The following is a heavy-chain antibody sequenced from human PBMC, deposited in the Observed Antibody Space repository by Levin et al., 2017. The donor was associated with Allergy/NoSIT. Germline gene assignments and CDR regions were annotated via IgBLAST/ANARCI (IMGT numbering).Heavy chain of an antibody. J-gene: IGHJ4*02. CDR2: IYHDGST. CDR1: GGSIRSSPYY. Sequence: GSLRLSCTVSGGSIRSSPYYWGWVRQPPGKGLVWIGSIYHDGSTYYNPSLKSRISISVDTSRNQFSLRVNSVTAADTAVYDCASRTYRDWGQGILVTVSS. V-gene: IGHV4-39*01. D-gene: IGHD3-16*02. CDR3: ASRTYRD.